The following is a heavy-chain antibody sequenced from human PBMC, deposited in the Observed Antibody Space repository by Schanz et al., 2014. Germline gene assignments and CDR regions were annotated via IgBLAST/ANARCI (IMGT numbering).Heavy chain of an antibody. CDR3: ARFMARYQYYGVDV. D-gene: IGHD3-10*01. V-gene: IGHV3-11*05. CDR1: GFTFSDYY. Sequence: QVYLVESGGDLVKPGGSLRLSCAASGFTFSDYYMAWIRQAPGKGLEWVSHISGSSIHKNYADSVKGRFSISRDNGETSVYLQSNSLRDEDTAVYYCARFMARYQYYGVDVWGQGTTVIVSS. CDR2: ISGSSIHK. J-gene: IGHJ6*02.